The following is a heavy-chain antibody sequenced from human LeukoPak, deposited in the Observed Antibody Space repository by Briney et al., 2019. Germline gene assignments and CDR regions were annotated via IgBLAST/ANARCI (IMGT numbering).Heavy chain of an antibody. D-gene: IGHD3-16*01. CDR2: ISARDGST. CDR1: GFTFGIYA. J-gene: IGHJ6*03. CDR3: ARDDYVWGVNYYYYYMDV. Sequence: PGGSLRLSCAASGFTFGIYAMSWVRQAPGQGLDWVSAISARDGSTYYADSVKGRFTISRDNSKNTLYLQMNSLRAEDTAVYYCARDDYVWGVNYYYYYMDVWGKGTTVTVSS. V-gene: IGHV3-23*01.